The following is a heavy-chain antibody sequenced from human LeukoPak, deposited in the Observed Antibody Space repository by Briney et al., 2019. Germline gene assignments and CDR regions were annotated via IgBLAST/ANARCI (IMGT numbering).Heavy chain of an antibody. CDR1: GFTFSTYA. V-gene: IGHV3-30*14. CDR2: ISYDGSNE. D-gene: IGHD3-10*01. J-gene: IGHJ4*02. Sequence: GGSLRLSCAASGFTFSTYAMHWVRQAPDKGLEWVAIISYDGSNEYYADSVKDRFSISRDTSKNTLYLQMNSLRAEDTAVYYCARDRSYGSGNFDSWGQGTLVTVSS. CDR3: ARDRSYGSGNFDS.